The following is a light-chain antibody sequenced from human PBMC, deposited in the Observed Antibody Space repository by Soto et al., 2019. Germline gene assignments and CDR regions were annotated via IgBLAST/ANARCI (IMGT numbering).Light chain of an antibody. V-gene: IGLV2-8*01. J-gene: IGLJ2*01. CDR1: SSDVGGYNY. CDR2: EVY. Sequence: QSAPTQPPCASGSHGQSVTFSCTGTSSDVGGYNYVSWYQQYPGKAPKLMIYEVYKRPSGVPDRFSGSKSGNTASLTVSGLQPEDEADYYCSAYAGSSTWVFGGGTKLTVL. CDR3: SAYAGSSTWV.